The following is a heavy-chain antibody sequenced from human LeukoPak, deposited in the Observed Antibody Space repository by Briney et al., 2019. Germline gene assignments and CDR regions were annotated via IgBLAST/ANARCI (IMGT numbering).Heavy chain of an antibody. Sequence: SETLSLTCTVSGGSISSGGYYWSWIRQHPGKGLEWIGYIYYSGSTYYNPSLKSRVTISVDTSKNQFSLKLSSVTAADTAVYYCARARAVADYYYYHGMDVWGQGTTVTVSS. CDR2: IYYSGST. V-gene: IGHV4-31*03. CDR3: ARARAVADYYYYHGMDV. D-gene: IGHD6-19*01. CDR1: GGSISSGGYY. J-gene: IGHJ6*02.